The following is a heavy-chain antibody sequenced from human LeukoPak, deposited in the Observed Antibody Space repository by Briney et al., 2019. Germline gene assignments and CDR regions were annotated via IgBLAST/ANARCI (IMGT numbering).Heavy chain of an antibody. CDR1: GFTFSSYA. D-gene: IGHD2-8*01. V-gene: IGHV3-30-3*01. J-gene: IGHJ5*02. CDR3: ARDRGCTNGVCYSHNWFDP. Sequence: GGSLRLSCAASGFTFSSYAMHWVRQAPGKGLEWVAVISYDGSNKYYADSVKGRFTISRDNSKNTLYLQMNSLRAEDTAVYYCARDRGCTNGVCYSHNWFDPWGQGTLSPSPQ. CDR2: ISYDGSNK.